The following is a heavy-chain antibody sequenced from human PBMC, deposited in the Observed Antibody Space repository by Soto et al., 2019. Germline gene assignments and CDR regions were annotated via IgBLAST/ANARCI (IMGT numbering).Heavy chain of an antibody. D-gene: IGHD5-12*01. J-gene: IGHJ4*02. CDR2: IYYSGGT. CDR1: GGSISSYY. Sequence: PSETLSPTCTVYGGSISSYYWSWIRQPPGKGLEWIGYIYYSGGTNYNPSLKSRVTISVDTSKNQFSLKLSSVTAADTAVYYCATSVNIVATTAFDYWGQGTLVTVSS. CDR3: ATSVNIVATTAFDY. V-gene: IGHV4-59*08.